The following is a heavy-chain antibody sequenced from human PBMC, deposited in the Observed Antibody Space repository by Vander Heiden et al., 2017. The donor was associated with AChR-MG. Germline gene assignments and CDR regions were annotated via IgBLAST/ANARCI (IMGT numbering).Heavy chain of an antibody. D-gene: IGHD1-26*01. CDR1: GFTSSSYG. J-gene: IGHJ6*03. CDR2: ISYDESNK. Sequence: QVQLVESGGGVVQPGRSLRLSCAASGFTSSSYGMPWFPQAPGKGLEWVAFISYDESNKYYGDSVKGRFTISRDNSKNTLYLQMDSLRAEDTAIYYCARAAGRGGYYYYYMDVWGKGTTVTVSS. CDR3: ARAAGRGGYYYYYMDV. V-gene: IGHV3-33*05.